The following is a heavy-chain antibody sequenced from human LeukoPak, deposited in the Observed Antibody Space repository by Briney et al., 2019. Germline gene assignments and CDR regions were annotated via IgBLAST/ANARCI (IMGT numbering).Heavy chain of an antibody. CDR1: GFTFSNYW. CDR3: ATIHYYDVFDI. V-gene: IGHV3-23*01. D-gene: IGHD3-10*01. CDR2: ISGSGGGA. J-gene: IGHJ3*02. Sequence: GGSLRLSCAASGFTFSNYWMTWVRQAPGKGLEWVSAISGSGGGAYYADSVKGRFTISRDNSKNTLYLQMNSLRAEDTAVYYCATIHYYDVFDIWGQGTMVTVSS.